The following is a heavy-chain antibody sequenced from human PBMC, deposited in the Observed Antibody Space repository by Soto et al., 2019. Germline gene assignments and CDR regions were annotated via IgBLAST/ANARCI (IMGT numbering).Heavy chain of an antibody. J-gene: IGHJ4*02. CDR3: ARAGHSSSSGSYFGY. Sequence: SVKVCCKSSGGTFSSYAISWVRQAPGQGLEWMGGIIPIFGTANYAQKFQGRVTITADESTSTAYMELSSLRSEDTAVYYCARAGHSSSSGSYFGYWGQGTLVTVSS. V-gene: IGHV1-69*13. D-gene: IGHD6-6*01. CDR2: IIPIFGTA. CDR1: GGTFSSYA.